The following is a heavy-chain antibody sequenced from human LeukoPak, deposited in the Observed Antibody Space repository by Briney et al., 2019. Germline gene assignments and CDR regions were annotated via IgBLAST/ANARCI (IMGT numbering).Heavy chain of an antibody. D-gene: IGHD6-13*01. V-gene: IGHV3-23*01. CDR3: ARLIAAAVNWFDP. CDR2: ISGSGGST. Sequence: GGSLRLSCAASGFTFSSYAMSWVRQAPGKGLEWFSAISGSGGSTYYADSVKGRFTISRDNSKNTLYLQMNSLRAEDTAVYYCARLIAAAVNWFDPWGQGTLVTVSS. J-gene: IGHJ5*02. CDR1: GFTFSSYA.